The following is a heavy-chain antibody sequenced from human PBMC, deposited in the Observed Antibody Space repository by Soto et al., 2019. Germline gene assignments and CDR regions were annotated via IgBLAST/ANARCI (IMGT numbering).Heavy chain of an antibody. CDR3: AKVRRPRGHYGSGSQIWGNYYYYYMDV. Sequence: HPGGSLRLSCAASGFTFSSYAMSWVRQAPGKGLEWVSAISGSGGSTYYADSVKGRFTISRDNSKNTLYLQMNSLRAEDTAVYYCAKVRRPRGHYGSGSQIWGNYYYYYMDVWGKGSTVTVSS. V-gene: IGHV3-23*01. J-gene: IGHJ6*03. D-gene: IGHD3-10*01. CDR1: GFTFSSYA. CDR2: ISGSGGST.